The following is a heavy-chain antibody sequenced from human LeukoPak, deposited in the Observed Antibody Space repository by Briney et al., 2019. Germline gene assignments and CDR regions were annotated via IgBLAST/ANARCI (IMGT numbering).Heavy chain of an antibody. CDR3: ARGPIVGATRNYYYYYMDV. D-gene: IGHD1-26*01. CDR1: GYTFTSYD. J-gene: IGHJ6*03. CDR2: MNPNSGNT. Sequence: ASVKVSCEASGYTFTSYDINWVRQATGQGLEWMGWMNPNSGNTGYAQKFQGRVTMTRNTSISTAYMELSSLRSEDTAVYYCARGPIVGATRNYYYYYMDVWGKGTTVTVSS. V-gene: IGHV1-8*01.